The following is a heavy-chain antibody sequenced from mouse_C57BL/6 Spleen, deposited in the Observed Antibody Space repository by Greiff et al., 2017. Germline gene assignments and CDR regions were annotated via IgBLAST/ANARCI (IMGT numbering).Heavy chain of an antibody. CDR2: ISDGGSYT. Sequence: EVQVVESGGGLVKPGGSLKLSCAASGFTFSSYAMSWVRQTPEKRLEWVATISDGGSYTYYPDNVKGRFTISRDNAKNNLYLQMSHLKSEDTAMYYCARERITGTLGYWGQGTTLTVSS. CDR1: GFTFSSYA. D-gene: IGHD4-1*01. V-gene: IGHV5-4*01. CDR3: ARERITGTLGY. J-gene: IGHJ2*01.